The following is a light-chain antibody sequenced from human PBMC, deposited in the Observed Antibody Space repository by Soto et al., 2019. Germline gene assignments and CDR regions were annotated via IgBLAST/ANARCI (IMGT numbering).Light chain of an antibody. CDR1: SSDVGGYNY. V-gene: IGLV2-11*01. J-gene: IGLJ1*01. CDR3: CSYAGSSPYV. CDR2: DVS. Sequence: QSALTHPRSVSGSPGQSVTISCTGTSSDVGGYNYVSWYQQHPGKAPKLMIYDVSKRPSGVPDRFSGSKSGNTASLTISGLQAEDEADYYCCSYAGSSPYVFGTGTKVTVL.